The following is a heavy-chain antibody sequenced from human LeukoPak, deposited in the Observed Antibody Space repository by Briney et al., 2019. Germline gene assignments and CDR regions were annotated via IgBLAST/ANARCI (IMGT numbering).Heavy chain of an antibody. Sequence: PGGSLRLSCVASGFTFSTYEMNWVRQAPGKGLEWVSYITSSGSTIYYADSVKGRFTMSRDNAKNSLYLQMNGLRAEDTAVYYCASAQGPFDYWGQGILVTVSS. J-gene: IGHJ4*02. CDR1: GFTFSTYE. CDR2: ITSSGSTI. CDR3: ASAQGPFDY. V-gene: IGHV3-48*03.